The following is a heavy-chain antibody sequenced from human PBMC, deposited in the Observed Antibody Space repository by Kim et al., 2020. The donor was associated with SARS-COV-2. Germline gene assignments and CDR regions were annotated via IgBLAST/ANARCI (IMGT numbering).Heavy chain of an antibody. D-gene: IGHD6-13*01. Sequence: SETLSLTCTVSGGSVSSGSYYWSWIRQPPGKGLEWIGNIYYSGSTNYNPSLKSRVTISVGTSKNQFSLKLTSVTAADTAVYYCAGGGSTRYSSSWYAYVSVWGQGTLVTVSS. CDR1: GGSVSSGSYY. CDR3: AGGGSTRYSSSWYAYVSV. V-gene: IGHV4-61*01. CDR2: IYYSGST. J-gene: IGHJ4*02.